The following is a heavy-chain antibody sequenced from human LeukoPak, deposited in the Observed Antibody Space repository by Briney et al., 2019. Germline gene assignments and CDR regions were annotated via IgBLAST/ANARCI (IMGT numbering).Heavy chain of an antibody. V-gene: IGHV4-4*09. CDR1: GGSINNYY. Sequence: SETLSLTCTVSGGSINNYYWSWIRQPPGKGLEWIGYIYTSGSTNYNPSLKSRVTISVDTSKNQFSLKLSSVTAADTAVYYCARHVGYYYGSDHFDYWGQGTLVTVSS. CDR2: IYTSGST. CDR3: ARHVGYYYGSDHFDY. J-gene: IGHJ4*02. D-gene: IGHD3-10*01.